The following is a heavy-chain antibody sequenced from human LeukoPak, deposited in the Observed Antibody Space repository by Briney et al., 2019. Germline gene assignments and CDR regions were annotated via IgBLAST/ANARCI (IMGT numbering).Heavy chain of an antibody. J-gene: IGHJ4*02. CDR1: GFTFSRYS. CDR2: ISSGSSYI. V-gene: IGHV3-21*04. Sequence: GGSLRLSCAASGFTFSRYSMNWVRQAPGKGLEWVSSISSGSSYIYYADSVKGRFTISRDNAKNSLYLQMNSLRAEDTAVYYCARDLLGSGSTWGQGTLVTVSS. CDR3: ARDLLGSGST. D-gene: IGHD3-10*01.